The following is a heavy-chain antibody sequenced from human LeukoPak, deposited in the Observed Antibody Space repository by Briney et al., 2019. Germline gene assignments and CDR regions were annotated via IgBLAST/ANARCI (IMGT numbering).Heavy chain of an antibody. J-gene: IGHJ6*03. D-gene: IGHD3-10*01. CDR2: TNHSGST. CDR3: ARLRKPPIHYYGSGSYTSRSNYYYMDV. Sequence: SETLSLTCTVSGGSISGYYWSWIRQPPGKGLEWIGETNHSGSTNYNPSLKSRVTISVDTSKNQFSLKLSSVTAADTAVYYCARLRKPPIHYYGSGSYTSRSNYYYMDVWGKGTTVTISS. V-gene: IGHV4-34*01. CDR1: GGSISGYY.